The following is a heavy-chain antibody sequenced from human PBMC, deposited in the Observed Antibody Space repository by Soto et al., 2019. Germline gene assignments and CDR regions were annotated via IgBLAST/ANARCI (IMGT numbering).Heavy chain of an antibody. CDR1: AFTFSSNT. V-gene: IGHV3-21*01. Sequence: GGSLRLSCAASAFTFSSNTMNWVRQAPGKGLEWVSSISSSSSYIYYADSVKGRFTISRDNARNTVSLQMSSLRAEDTAIYYCARGDRGCFDLWG. J-gene: IGHJ3*01. CDR2: ISSSSSYI. D-gene: IGHD3-10*01. CDR3: ARGDRGCFDL.